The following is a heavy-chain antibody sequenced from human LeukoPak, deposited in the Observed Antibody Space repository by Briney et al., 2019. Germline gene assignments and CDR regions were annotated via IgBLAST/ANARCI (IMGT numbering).Heavy chain of an antibody. J-gene: IGHJ6*03. D-gene: IGHD4-17*01. V-gene: IGHV1-2*02. CDR1: GYTFTSYG. Sequence: ASVKVSCKASGYTFTSYGISWVRQAPGQGLEWMGWINPNSGGTNYAQKFQGRVTMTRDTSISTAYMELSRLRSDDTAVYYCARLTTNYYYYMDVWGKGTTVTVSS. CDR2: INPNSGGT. CDR3: ARLTTNYYYYMDV.